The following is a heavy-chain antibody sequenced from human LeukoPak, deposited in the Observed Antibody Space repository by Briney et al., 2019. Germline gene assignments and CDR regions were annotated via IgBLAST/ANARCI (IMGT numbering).Heavy chain of an antibody. Sequence: SETLSLTCTVSGGSISSYYWSWIRQPPGKGLEWIGSIYHSGSTYYNPSLHSRVTISVDTSKNQFYLNLRSVTAVDTAVYYCARADHDYGDYVGYWGQGTLVTVSS. CDR3: ARADHDYGDYVGY. CDR1: GGSISSYY. D-gene: IGHD4-17*01. CDR2: IYHSGST. J-gene: IGHJ4*02. V-gene: IGHV4-59*08.